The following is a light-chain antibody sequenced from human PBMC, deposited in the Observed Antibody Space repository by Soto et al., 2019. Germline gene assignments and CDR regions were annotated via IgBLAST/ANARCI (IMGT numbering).Light chain of an antibody. CDR2: DAS. CDR3: QQFNNYLLT. V-gene: IGKV1D-13*01. Sequence: AIQLTPSPSSLSASVGDRVTITCRASQGISSALAWYQQKPGKAPKLLIYDASSLESGVPSRFSGSGSGTDFTLTISSLQPEDFATYYCQQFNNYLLTFGGGTKVDIK. J-gene: IGKJ4*01. CDR1: QGISSA.